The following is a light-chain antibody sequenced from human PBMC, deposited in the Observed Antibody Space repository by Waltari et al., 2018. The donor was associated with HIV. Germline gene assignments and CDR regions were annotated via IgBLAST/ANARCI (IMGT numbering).Light chain of an antibody. J-gene: IGLJ2*01. Sequence: QSALTPPPSASGSLGQSVTLSCSAPSSPIGAYAPVSLFQQHPNNAPKLLLYEVSKRPSGVPERVSGSRSGETAFLSVSGLQPDDTAGYFCSSYGDNIRVLFGGGTNLTVL. CDR3: SSYGDNIRVL. CDR1: SSPIGAYAP. CDR2: EVS. V-gene: IGLV2-8*01.